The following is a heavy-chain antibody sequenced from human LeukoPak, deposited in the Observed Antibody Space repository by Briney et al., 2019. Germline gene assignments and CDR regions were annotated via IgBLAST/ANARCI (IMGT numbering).Heavy chain of an antibody. CDR3: ARGDYSSNWLLDY. D-gene: IGHD6-13*01. CDR1: GYTFTDYY. Sequence: ASVKVSCKASGYTFTDYYMHWVRQAPGQGLEWMGWINPNSGGTNYAQKFQGRVTMTRDTSITTAYMELSRLRSDDTAVYYCARGDYSSNWLLDYWGQGTLVTVSS. CDR2: INPNSGGT. J-gene: IGHJ4*02. V-gene: IGHV1-2*02.